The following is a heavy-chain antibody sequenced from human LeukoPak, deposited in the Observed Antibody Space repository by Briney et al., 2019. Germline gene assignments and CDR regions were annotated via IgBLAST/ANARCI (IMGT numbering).Heavy chain of an antibody. CDR3: ARDRYPSSGYYYEDTFQV. CDR1: GYSFTDKY. D-gene: IGHD3-22*01. V-gene: IGHV1-2*02. J-gene: IGHJ3*01. CDR2: INPNSGGT. Sequence: ASVKVSCKASGYSFTDKYMHWVRQAPGQGLEWMGWINPNSGGTNYAQKFQGRVTMTTDTSMSTAYMELRSLTSDDTAVYYCARDRYPSSGYYYEDTFQVWGQGTMVTVSS.